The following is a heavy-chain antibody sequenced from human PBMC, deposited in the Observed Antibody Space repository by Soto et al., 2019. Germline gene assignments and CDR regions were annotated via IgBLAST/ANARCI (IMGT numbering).Heavy chain of an antibody. J-gene: IGHJ6*02. CDR2: IYYSGST. D-gene: IGHD2-2*01. CDR1: GGSISSGDYY. CDR3: ARERRCSSPSCYEGLYGMDV. V-gene: IGHV4-30-4*01. Sequence: PSETLSLTCTVSGGSISSGDYYWSWIRQPPGKGLEWIGYIYYSGSTYYNPSLKSRVTISVDTSKNQFSLKLSSVTAADTAVYYCARERRCSSPSCYEGLYGMDVWGQGATVTVSS.